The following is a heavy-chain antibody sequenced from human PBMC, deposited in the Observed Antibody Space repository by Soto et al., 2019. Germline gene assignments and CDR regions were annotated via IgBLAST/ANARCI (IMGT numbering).Heavy chain of an antibody. CDR3: AKDLFSDCSGGSCYFSGDYMDV. V-gene: IGHV3-23*01. CDR1: GFTFSSYA. Sequence: GGSLRLSCAASGFTFSSYAMSWVRQAPGKGLEWVSAISGSGGSTYYADSVKGRFTISRDNSKNTLYLQMNSLRAEDTAVYYCAKDLFSDCSGGSCYFSGDYMDVWGKGTTVTVSS. D-gene: IGHD2-15*01. CDR2: ISGSGGST. J-gene: IGHJ6*03.